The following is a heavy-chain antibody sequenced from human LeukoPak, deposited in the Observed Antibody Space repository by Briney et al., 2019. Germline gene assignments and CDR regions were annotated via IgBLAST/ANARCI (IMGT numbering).Heavy chain of an antibody. CDR3: ARVRLGNYGYYYYYMDV. Sequence: SETLSLTCTVSGGSISSYYWSWIRQPPGKGLEWIGYIYYSGSTNYNPSLKSRVTISVDTSKNQFSLKLSSVTAADTAVYYCARVRLGNYGYYYYYMDVWGKGTTVTVSS. CDR1: GGSISSYY. D-gene: IGHD4-11*01. V-gene: IGHV4-59*01. J-gene: IGHJ6*03. CDR2: IYYSGST.